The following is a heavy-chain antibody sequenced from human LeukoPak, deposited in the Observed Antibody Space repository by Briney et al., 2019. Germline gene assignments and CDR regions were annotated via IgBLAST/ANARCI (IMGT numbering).Heavy chain of an antibody. CDR3: ARASWISTADAAC. CDR2: MKGGGET. Sequence: GGSLRLSCAASGFSIINYAMSWVRQAPARGPEWLSSMKGGGETFYADSVKGRFTLSRDDSRNTVYLQLNNLRVEDTAIYYCARASWISTADAACWGQGTQVTVSS. J-gene: IGHJ4*02. CDR1: GFSIINYA. D-gene: IGHD2-2*03. V-gene: IGHV3-23*01.